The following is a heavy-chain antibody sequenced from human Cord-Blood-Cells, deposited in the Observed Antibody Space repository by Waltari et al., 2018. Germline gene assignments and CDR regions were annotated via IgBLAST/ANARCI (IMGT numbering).Heavy chain of an antibody. J-gene: IGHJ4*02. D-gene: IGHD3-22*01. CDR1: GGTFSSYV. Sequence: QVQLVQSGAEVKKPGSSVKVSCKASGGTFSSYVISWVRQAPGQGLEWMGGISPLVCTANYAQEFEGGVTITADESASTAYMELSSLRSEDTAVYYCARRSNYYDSSGYYFDYWGQGTLVTVSS. V-gene: IGHV1-69*01. CDR3: ARRSNYYDSSGYYFDY. CDR2: ISPLVCTA.